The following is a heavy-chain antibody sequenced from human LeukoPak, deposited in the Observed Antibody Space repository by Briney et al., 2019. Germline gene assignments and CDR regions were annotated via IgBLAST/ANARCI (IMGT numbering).Heavy chain of an antibody. Sequence: GGSLRLSYADSGFTFSSYEMNWVRQAPGKGLEWVPYISSSGSTIYYADSVKGRFTISRDNSKNTLYLQMNSLRAEDTAVYYCAKDFSTVTPLYYFDYWGQGTLVTVSS. V-gene: IGHV3-48*03. CDR1: GFTFSSYE. CDR3: AKDFSTVTPLYYFDY. J-gene: IGHJ4*02. D-gene: IGHD4-17*01. CDR2: ISSSGSTI.